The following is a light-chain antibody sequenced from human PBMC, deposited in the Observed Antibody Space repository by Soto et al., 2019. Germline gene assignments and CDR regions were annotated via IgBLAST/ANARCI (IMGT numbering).Light chain of an antibody. J-gene: IGLJ2*01. V-gene: IGLV1-47*01. CDR3: AAWDDSLSGV. CDR1: SSNIGSNY. Sequence: QSVLTQPPSASGTPGQRVTISCSGSSSNIGSNYVYWYQQLPGKAPKLLIYRNNQRPSGVPDRFSGSKSGTSASLAISGLRSEDEADYYCAAWDDSLSGVFGGGTQLTVL. CDR2: RNN.